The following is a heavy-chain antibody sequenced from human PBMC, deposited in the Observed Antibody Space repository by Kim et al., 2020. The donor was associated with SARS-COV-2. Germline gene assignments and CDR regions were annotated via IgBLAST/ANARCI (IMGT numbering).Heavy chain of an antibody. CDR3: AVSGSLDY. D-gene: IGHD3-10*01. Sequence: GSTYYDPSLKSRVTISVDTSKNQFSLKLSSVTAADTAVYYCAVSGSLDYWGQGTLVTVSS. CDR2: GST. J-gene: IGHJ4*02. V-gene: IGHV4-31*02.